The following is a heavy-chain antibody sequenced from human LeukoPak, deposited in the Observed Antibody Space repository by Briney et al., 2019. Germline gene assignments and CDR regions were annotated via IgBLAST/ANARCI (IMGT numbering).Heavy chain of an antibody. Sequence: GGSLRLSCAASGFRFDDYAMHWVRLAPGKGLEWVSGISWNSGSKGYADSVKGRFTISRDNAKNSLYLQMNSLRAEDTALYYCAKDRTYYYDSSGQFGAFDIWGQGTRVTVSS. CDR3: AKDRTYYYDSSGQFGAFDI. V-gene: IGHV3-9*01. CDR2: ISWNSGSK. J-gene: IGHJ3*02. CDR1: GFRFDDYA. D-gene: IGHD3-22*01.